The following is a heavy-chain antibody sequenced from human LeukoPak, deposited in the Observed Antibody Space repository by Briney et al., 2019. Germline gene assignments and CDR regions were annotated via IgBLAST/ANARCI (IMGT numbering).Heavy chain of an antibody. CDR1: GYTFNHYG. Sequence: ASVKVSCKAFGYTFNHYGISWVRQAPGHGLEWMGWINAYTGNTKYAEKIQGRATITTDTSTSTAYMEMRSLRSDDTAVYYCVRETPFYYDSSGFRGHFDYWGQGTLVTVSS. CDR3: VRETPFYYDSSGFRGHFDY. V-gene: IGHV1-18*01. J-gene: IGHJ4*02. CDR2: INAYTGNT. D-gene: IGHD3-22*01.